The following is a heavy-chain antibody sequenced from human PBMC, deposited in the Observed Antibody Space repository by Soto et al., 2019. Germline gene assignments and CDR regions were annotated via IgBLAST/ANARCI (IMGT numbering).Heavy chain of an antibody. J-gene: IGHJ4*02. CDR3: ACMYSSCWYTVDY. Sequence: QVQLVQSGAEVKKPGASVKVSCKASGYTFTSYDINWVRQASGQGLEWMGWMNPNSGNTGYAQKFQGRVPRTRNSSISTAYMELSSLRSEDTAVYYCACMYSSCWYTVDYWGQGTLVTVSS. D-gene: IGHD6-13*01. V-gene: IGHV1-8*01. CDR1: GYTFTSYD. CDR2: MNPNSGNT.